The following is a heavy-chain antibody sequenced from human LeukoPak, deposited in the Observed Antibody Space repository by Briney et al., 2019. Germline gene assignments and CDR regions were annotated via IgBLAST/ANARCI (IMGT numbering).Heavy chain of an antibody. CDR1: GGSISSGGYY. V-gene: IGHV4-30-2*01. CDR2: IYHSGST. Sequence: PSETLSLTCTVSGGSISSGGYYWSWIRQPPGKGLEWIGYIYHSGSTNYNPSLKSRVTISVDTSKNQFSLKLSSVTAADTAVYYCARLKHGITMIRGAFDIWGQGTMVTVSS. CDR3: ARLKHGITMIRGAFDI. J-gene: IGHJ3*02. D-gene: IGHD3-10*01.